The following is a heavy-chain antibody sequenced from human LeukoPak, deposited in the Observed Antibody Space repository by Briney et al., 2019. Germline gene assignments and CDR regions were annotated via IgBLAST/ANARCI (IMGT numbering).Heavy chain of an antibody. V-gene: IGHV4-30-4*01. Sequence: SETLSLTCTVSGDSTSSGHYYWSWLRQPPGKGLEWIGYIYYSGESYYSPSLKSRVSISRDTSKQFSLRLTSVTAADTAVYFCARVGFYDFRFDFWGQGTLATVSS. CDR2: IYYSGES. D-gene: IGHD3-3*01. CDR1: GDSTSSGHYY. CDR3: ARVGFYDFRFDF. J-gene: IGHJ4*02.